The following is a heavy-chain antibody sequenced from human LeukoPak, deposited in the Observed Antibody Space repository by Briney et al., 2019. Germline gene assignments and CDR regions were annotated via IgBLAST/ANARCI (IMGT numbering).Heavy chain of an antibody. CDR3: AREVIGVTVSSGDKDINWFDP. D-gene: IGHD3-22*01. J-gene: IGHJ5*02. CDR1: GYTFTGYY. Sequence: GASVKVSCKASGYTFTGYYMHWVRQAPGQGLEWMGWINPNSGGTNYAQKFQGRVTMTRDTSISTAYMELSRLRSDDTAVYYCAREVIGVTVSSGDKDINWFDPWGQGTLVTVSS. CDR2: INPNSGGT. V-gene: IGHV1-2*02.